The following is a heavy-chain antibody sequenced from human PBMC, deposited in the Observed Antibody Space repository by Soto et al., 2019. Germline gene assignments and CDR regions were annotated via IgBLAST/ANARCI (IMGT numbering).Heavy chain of an antibody. Sequence: GGSLRLSCAASGFTFSSYSMNWVRQAPGKGLEWVSYISSSSSTIYYADSVRGRFTISRDNAKNSLYLQMNSLRDEDTAVYYCARDQYSYGRRWYYYYGMDVWGQGTTVTVSS. CDR2: ISSSSSTI. D-gene: IGHD5-18*01. V-gene: IGHV3-48*02. CDR3: ARDQYSYGRRWYYYYGMDV. CDR1: GFTFSSYS. J-gene: IGHJ6*02.